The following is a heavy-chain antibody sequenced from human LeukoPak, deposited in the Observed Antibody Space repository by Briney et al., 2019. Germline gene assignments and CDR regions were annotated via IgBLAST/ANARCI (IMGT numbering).Heavy chain of an antibody. J-gene: IGHJ6*03. D-gene: IGHD3-10*01. Sequence: PSETLSLTCAVSGGSISSSNWWSWVRQPPGKGLEWIGEIYHSGSTNYNPFLKSRVTISVDKSKNQFSLKLSSVTAADTAVYYCARILFYGSGSYYNVDYYYYMDVWGKGTTVTVSS. CDR1: GGSISSSNW. CDR2: IYHSGST. V-gene: IGHV4-4*02. CDR3: ARILFYGSGSYYNVDYYYYMDV.